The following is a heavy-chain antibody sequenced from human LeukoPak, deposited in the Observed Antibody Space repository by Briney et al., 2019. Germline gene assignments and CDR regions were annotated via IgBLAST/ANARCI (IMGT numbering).Heavy chain of an antibody. D-gene: IGHD5/OR15-5a*01. V-gene: IGHV3-33*01. CDR2: IWSDGSNK. CDR1: GFTFSTYG. J-gene: IGHJ4*02. Sequence: PGGSLRLSCAASGFTFSTYGMHWVRQAPGKGLEWEAVIWSDGSNKYYADSVKGRFTISRDNSKNTLYLQMNSLRAEDTAVYYCARRRYSVYDFDYWGQGTLVTVSS. CDR3: ARRRYSVYDFDY.